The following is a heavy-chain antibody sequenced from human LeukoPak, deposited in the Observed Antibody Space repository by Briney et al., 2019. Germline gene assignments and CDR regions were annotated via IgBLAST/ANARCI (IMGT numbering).Heavy chain of an antibody. J-gene: IGHJ4*02. Sequence: GESLRLSCVLSGVPFSAAWMSWVRQAPGKGLEWVGRITHDGTTDYAAPVKGRFSISRDNSKNTFHLQMNSMKMEDTSMYYCTWMATIFTVDSWGQGALVIVSS. CDR1: GVPFSAAW. D-gene: IGHD5-24*01. CDR3: TWMATIFTVDS. CDR2: ITHDGTT. V-gene: IGHV3-15*01.